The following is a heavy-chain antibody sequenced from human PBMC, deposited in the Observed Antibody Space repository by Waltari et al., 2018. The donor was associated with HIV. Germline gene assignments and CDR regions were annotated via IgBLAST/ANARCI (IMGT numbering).Heavy chain of an antibody. Sequence: QIQLQESGPGLVKPSETLSLTCTVSGGSINNYYWSWIRQSPGRGLEWIGYIYYSGTTNYNPSLQSRVTKSVDTSKNQFSLKVTSVTAADTAVYYCARFRCSSSSCYGRYAMDVWGQGTTVTVSS. CDR1: GGSINNYY. CDR2: IYYSGTT. D-gene: IGHD2-2*01. CDR3: ARFRCSSSSCYGRYAMDV. V-gene: IGHV4-59*01. J-gene: IGHJ6*02.